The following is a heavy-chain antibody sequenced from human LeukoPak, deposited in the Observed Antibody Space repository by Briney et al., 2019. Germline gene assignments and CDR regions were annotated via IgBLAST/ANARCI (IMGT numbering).Heavy chain of an antibody. CDR1: GFTFSTYS. CDR3: AKDPAAYDCVWGSYRFGY. D-gene: IGHD3-16*02. Sequence: GESLRLSCAASGFTFSTYSMTWVRQAPGKGLEWVSAISGSGGSTYYADSVKGRFTISRDNSKNTLYLQMNSLRAEDTAVYYCAKDPAAYDCVWGSYRFGYWGQGTLVTVSS. J-gene: IGHJ4*02. V-gene: IGHV3-23*01. CDR2: ISGSGGST.